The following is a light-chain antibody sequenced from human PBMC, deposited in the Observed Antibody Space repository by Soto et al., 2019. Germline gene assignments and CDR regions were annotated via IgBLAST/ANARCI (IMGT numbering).Light chain of an antibody. V-gene: IGLV2-14*01. Sequence: QSVLTQPASVSGSPGQSITISCTGTSSDIGRYNYVSWYQQHPGKAPKLMIYEVTYRPSGVSDRFSGSKSGNTASLTISGLQAEDEADYYCSSYRSLNVGVFGTGTKVTVL. CDR1: SSDIGRYNY. J-gene: IGLJ1*01. CDR3: SSYRSLNVGV. CDR2: EVT.